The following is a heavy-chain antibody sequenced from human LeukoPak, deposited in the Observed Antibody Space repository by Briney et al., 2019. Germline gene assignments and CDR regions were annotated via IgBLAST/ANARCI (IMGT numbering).Heavy chain of an antibody. D-gene: IGHD6-19*01. J-gene: IGHJ4*02. Sequence: GGSLRLSCAASGFTFSSYGMSWVRQGPGKGLEWVSAISGSGGSTYYADSVKGRFTISRDNSKNTLYLQMNSLRAEDTAVYYCAKGKEWLGSFDYWGQGTLVTVSS. CDR2: ISGSGGST. CDR1: GFTFSSYG. V-gene: IGHV3-23*01. CDR3: AKGKEWLGSFDY.